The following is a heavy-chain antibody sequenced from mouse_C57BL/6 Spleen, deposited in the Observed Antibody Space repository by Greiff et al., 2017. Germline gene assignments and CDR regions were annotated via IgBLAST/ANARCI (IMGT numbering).Heavy chain of an antibody. CDR3: ARGYYGSSWYFDV. CDR1: GYTFTDYN. D-gene: IGHD1-1*01. CDR2: INPNNGGT. J-gene: IGHJ1*03. V-gene: IGHV1-22*01. Sequence: EVQLVESGPELVKPGASVKMSCKASGYTFTDYNMHWVKQSHGKSLEWIGYINPNNGGTSYNQKFKGKATLTVNKSSSTAYMELRSLTSEDSAVYYCARGYYGSSWYFDVWGTGTTVTVSS.